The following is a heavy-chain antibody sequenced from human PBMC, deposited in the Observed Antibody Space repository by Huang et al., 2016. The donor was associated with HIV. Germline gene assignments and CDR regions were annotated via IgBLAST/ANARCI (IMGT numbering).Heavy chain of an antibody. D-gene: IGHD6-13*01. Sequence: QLQLQESGPGQVKPSETLSLTCTVSGDFISSTNYYWGWIRQSPGKGLEWVGSVYQSGSTNDNPSLKSRVTLSVDTSRNQLSLRLNSVTAADTAVYYCASQHIGAAATWFWGRGTQVAVSS. CDR3: ASQHIGAAATWF. J-gene: IGHJ4*02. V-gene: IGHV4-39*01. CDR1: GDFISSTNYY. CDR2: VYQSGST.